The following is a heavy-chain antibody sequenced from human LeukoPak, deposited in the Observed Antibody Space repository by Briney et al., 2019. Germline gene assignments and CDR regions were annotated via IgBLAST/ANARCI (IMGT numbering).Heavy chain of an antibody. V-gene: IGHV3-21*01. CDR3: ARDLWSPVDF. D-gene: IGHD2-21*01. J-gene: IGHJ4*02. CDR2: ISSSSIYI. Sequence: GWSLRLSCAASGFTVSSYNMNWVRQAPGKGREWVSCISSSSIYIYYADSVKGRFTISRDNAKNSLYLQLNSLRAEDTAVYYCARDLWSPVDFWGQGTLVTVSS. CDR1: GFTVSSYN.